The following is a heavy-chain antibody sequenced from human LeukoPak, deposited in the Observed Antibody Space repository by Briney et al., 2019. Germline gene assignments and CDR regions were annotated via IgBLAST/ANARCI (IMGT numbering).Heavy chain of an antibody. V-gene: IGHV1-24*01. CDR1: GYTLTELS. D-gene: IGHD3-22*01. Sequence: ASVKVSCKVSGYTLTELSMHSVRQAPGKGLEWMGGFDPEDGETIYAQKFQGRVTMTEDTSTDTAYMELSSLRSEDTAVYYCATAYYYDSSGHTAKPLFDYWGQGTLVTVSS. J-gene: IGHJ4*02. CDR2: FDPEDGET. CDR3: ATAYYYDSSGHTAKPLFDY.